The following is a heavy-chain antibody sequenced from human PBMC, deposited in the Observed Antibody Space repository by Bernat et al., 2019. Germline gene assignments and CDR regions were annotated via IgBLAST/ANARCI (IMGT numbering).Heavy chain of an antibody. D-gene: IGHD3-22*01. CDR1: GFTFSSYA. CDR3: ARDYYDSSIGVDY. V-gene: IGHV3-30-3*01. CDR2: ISYDGSNK. Sequence: QVQLVESGGGVVQPGRSLRLSCAASGFTFSSYAMHWVRQAPGKGLEWVAVISYDGSNKYYADSVKGRFTISRDNSKNTLYLQMNSLRAEDTAVYYCARDYYDSSIGVDYWGQGTLVTVSS. J-gene: IGHJ4*02.